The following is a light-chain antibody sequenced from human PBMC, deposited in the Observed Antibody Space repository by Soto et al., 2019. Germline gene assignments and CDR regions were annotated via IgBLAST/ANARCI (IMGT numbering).Light chain of an antibody. CDR3: QHYNEWPLT. J-gene: IGKJ4*01. CDR2: FAS. V-gene: IGKV3-15*01. CDR1: QTVSNN. Sequence: ERVMTQFPATLSVSPGAKATLSCRASQTVSNNLAWYQQKPGQAPRLLIYFASTRATGVPARFSGSGSGTEFTLTISNLQSEDSAVYSCQHYNEWPLTFGGGTKLE.